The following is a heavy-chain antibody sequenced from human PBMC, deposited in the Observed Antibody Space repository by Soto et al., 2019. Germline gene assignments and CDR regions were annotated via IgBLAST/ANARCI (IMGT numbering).Heavy chain of an antibody. CDR2: ISYDGSNE. CDR3: ARDFIAASYYYYMDV. Sequence: HPGESLKISCAASGFIFSSYSMNWVRQAPGKGLEWVAIISYDGSNEYYADSVKGRFTISRDNAKNSMYLQMSSLRAEDTAVYYCARDFIAASYYYYMDVWGKGTTVTVSS. V-gene: IGHV3-30*03. CDR1: GFIFSSYS. J-gene: IGHJ6*03. D-gene: IGHD6-13*01.